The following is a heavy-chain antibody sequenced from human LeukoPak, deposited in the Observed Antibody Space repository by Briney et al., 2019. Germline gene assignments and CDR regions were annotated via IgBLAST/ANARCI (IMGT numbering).Heavy chain of an antibody. V-gene: IGHV1-18*01. CDR1: GYTFTSYG. J-gene: IGHJ3*02. CDR3: ACTQWLVRSGAFDI. D-gene: IGHD6-19*01. Sequence: ASVKVSCKASGYTFTSYGISWVRQAPGQGLEWMGWISAYNGNTNYAQKLQGRVTMTTDTSTSTAYMELRSLRSDDTAVYYCACTQWLVRSGAFDIWGQGTMVTVSS. CDR2: ISAYNGNT.